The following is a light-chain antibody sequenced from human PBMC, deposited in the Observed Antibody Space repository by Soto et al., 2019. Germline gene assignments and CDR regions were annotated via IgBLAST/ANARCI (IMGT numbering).Light chain of an antibody. CDR3: QSFDSSLSGSV. CDR2: GNS. CDR1: SSNSGSGYD. V-gene: IGLV1-40*01. J-gene: IGLJ2*01. Sequence: QAVVTQPPSVSGAPGQRVTISCTGSSSNSGSGYDVHWYQQLPGTAPKLLIYGNSNRPSGVPDRFSGSKSGTSASLVITGLQVEDEADYHCQSFDSSLSGSVFGGGTKLTVL.